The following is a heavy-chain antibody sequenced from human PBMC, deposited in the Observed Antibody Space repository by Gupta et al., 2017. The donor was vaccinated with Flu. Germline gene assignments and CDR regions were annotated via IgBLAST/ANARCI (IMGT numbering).Heavy chain of an antibody. J-gene: IGHJ5*02. CDR3: ARGRNFAFDP. CDR2: INHVGAT. CDR1: GGSFSAYY. D-gene: IGHD1-14*01. V-gene: IGHV4-34*01. Sequence: QELLQQWGAGLLKPSETLSLTCASSGGSFSAYYWSWIRQSPQKGLEWIGEINHVGATNYNPSFKSRVTLSVDPSKSQFSLKMTSVTAADTAYYSCARGRNFAFDPWGQGALVTVSS.